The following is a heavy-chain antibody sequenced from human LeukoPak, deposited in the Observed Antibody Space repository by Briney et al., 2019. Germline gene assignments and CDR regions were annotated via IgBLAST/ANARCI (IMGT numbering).Heavy chain of an antibody. V-gene: IGHV3-33*01. CDR1: GFTFSSYG. D-gene: IGHD2-2*01. J-gene: IGHJ5*02. CDR3: ARDRYCSSTSCWGGWFDP. Sequence: GGSLRLSCAASGFTFSSYGMHWVRQAPGKGLEWVAVIWYDGSNKYYADPVKGRFTISRDNSKNTLYLQMNSLRAEDTAVYYCARDRYCSSTSCWGGWFDPWGQGTLVTVSS. CDR2: IWYDGSNK.